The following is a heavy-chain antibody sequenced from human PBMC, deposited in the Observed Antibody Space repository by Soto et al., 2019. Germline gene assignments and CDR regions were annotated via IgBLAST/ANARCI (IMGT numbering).Heavy chain of an antibody. Sequence: ASVKVSCKASGGTFSSYAISWVRQAPGQGLEWIGGIIPIYAAADYAQKFQGRVTITADESTSTAYMELSSLTSEDTAVYYCAKTPPRTSATAYYFDYWGQGSRVTVSS. J-gene: IGHJ4*02. D-gene: IGHD2-21*02. CDR3: AKTPPRTSATAYYFDY. V-gene: IGHV1-69*13. CDR2: IIPIYAAA. CDR1: GGTFSSYA.